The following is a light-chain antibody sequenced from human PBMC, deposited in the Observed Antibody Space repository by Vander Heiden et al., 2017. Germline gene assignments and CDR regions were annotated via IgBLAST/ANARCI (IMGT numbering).Light chain of an antibody. Sequence: QSVLTQPPSASGTPGQRVAISCSGSSSNIGSHPVRWHQQLPGTAPKLLIYNSNQRPSGVPDRFSCSKSGTSASLAISGLQSEDEADYYCATWDSSLNGREVFGGGTKLTVL. CDR2: NSN. V-gene: IGLV1-44*01. CDR3: ATWDSSLNGREV. J-gene: IGLJ2*01. CDR1: SSNIGSHP.